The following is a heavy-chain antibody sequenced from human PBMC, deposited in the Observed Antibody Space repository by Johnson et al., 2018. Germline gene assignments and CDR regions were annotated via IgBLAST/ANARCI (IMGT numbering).Heavy chain of an antibody. CDR3: ARRELFTNSPYYFDY. CDR1: GYSFPSYW. V-gene: IGHV5-51*01. CDR2: IYPGDSDI. Sequence: EVQLVESGAEVKKSGESLKISCKGFGYSFPSYWVGWVRQKPGKGLEWMGMIYPGDSDIRYSPSFQGQVTISADKSTSTVYLHWNSLKASDTPTYYCARRELFTNSPYYFDYWGQGTLVTVSS. D-gene: IGHD3-16*01. J-gene: IGHJ4*02.